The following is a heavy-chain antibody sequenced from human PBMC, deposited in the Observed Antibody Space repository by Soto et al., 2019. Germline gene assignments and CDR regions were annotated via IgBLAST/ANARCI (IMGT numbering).Heavy chain of an antibody. J-gene: IGHJ2*01. V-gene: IGHV4-30-2*01. D-gene: IGHD4-17*01. CDR1: GGSITSGGYS. Sequence: QLQLQESGSGLIKASETLSLTCTVSGGSITSGGYSWSWVRQPPGKGPEWIGYFFLSGNSHHNPSLKGRVTISIERSRNQFSLKLRSVTAADTATYFCARGGATTVAPFWYFDLWGRGTLVTVSS. CDR3: ARGGATTVAPFWYFDL. CDR2: FFLSGNS.